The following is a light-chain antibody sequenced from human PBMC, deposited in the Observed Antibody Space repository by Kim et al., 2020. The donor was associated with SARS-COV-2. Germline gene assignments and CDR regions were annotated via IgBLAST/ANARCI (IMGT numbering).Light chain of an antibody. CDR2: SAS. V-gene: IGKV1-17*01. J-gene: IGKJ1*01. CDR1: QDIRNE. Sequence: DIQMTQSPSSLSASVGDRVTITCRASQDIRNELGWYQQKPGKAPKRLIYSASSLQSGVPSRFGGNGSGTEFTLTISSLQPEDFAPYYCLQYNTFPVTFGQGTKVDIK. CDR3: LQYNTFPVT.